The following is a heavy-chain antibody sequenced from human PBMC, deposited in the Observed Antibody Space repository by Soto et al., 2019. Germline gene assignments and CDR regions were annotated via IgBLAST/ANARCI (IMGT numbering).Heavy chain of an antibody. Sequence: SETLSLTCTMAGGSISSYYWSCIRRPPGKGLEWIGYIYNSGSTHSNPSLQSRVTISVDTSKNQFSLKLSSVTAADTGIYYCARERITMVREVIKYNMDVWGQGTTVTVS. CDR1: GGSISSYY. J-gene: IGHJ6*02. D-gene: IGHD3-10*01. CDR3: ARERITMVREVIKYNMDV. CDR2: IYNSGST. V-gene: IGHV4-59*01.